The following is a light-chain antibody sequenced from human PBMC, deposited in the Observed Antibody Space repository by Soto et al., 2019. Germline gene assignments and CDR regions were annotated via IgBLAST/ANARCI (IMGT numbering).Light chain of an antibody. CDR1: QSVSSSY. Sequence: EIVLTQSPGTLSLSPGERATLSCRASQSVSSSYLAWYQQKPGQAPSLLIYGASSRATGIPDRFSGSESGTDFTLTISRLEPEDFAVYYCQQYGSSPVTSGQGTKVEVK. CDR2: GAS. CDR3: QQYGSSPVT. J-gene: IGKJ1*01. V-gene: IGKV3-20*01.